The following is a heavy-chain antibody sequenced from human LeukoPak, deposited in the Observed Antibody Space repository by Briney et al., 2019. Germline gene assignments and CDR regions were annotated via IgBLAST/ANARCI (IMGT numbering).Heavy chain of an antibody. V-gene: IGHV4-4*07. Sequence: SETLSPTCTVSGGSIGNYHWSWIRQPAGKGLEWIGQIHSSGSTNYNPPLKSRVSMSIDTTEDQVSLTIRSVTVADTALYYCARRDTSSGWSFDSWGQGTLVTVAS. CDR1: GGSIGNYH. CDR2: IHSSGST. CDR3: ARRDTSSGWSFDS. D-gene: IGHD6-19*01. J-gene: IGHJ4*02.